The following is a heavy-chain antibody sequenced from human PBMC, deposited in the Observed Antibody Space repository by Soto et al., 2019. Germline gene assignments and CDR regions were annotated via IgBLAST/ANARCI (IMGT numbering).Heavy chain of an antibody. Sequence: SETLSLTCSVSGDSISNLDYFWAWIRQPPGQALEYIGYIYKSATTYYNPSFESRVAISVDTSKSQFFLNVTSVTAADTAVYFCARGRYCLTGRCFPNWFDSWGQGALVTVSS. CDR3: ARGRYCLTGRCFPNWFDS. D-gene: IGHD7-27*01. J-gene: IGHJ5*01. CDR2: IYKSATT. CDR1: GDSISNLDYF. V-gene: IGHV4-30-4*01.